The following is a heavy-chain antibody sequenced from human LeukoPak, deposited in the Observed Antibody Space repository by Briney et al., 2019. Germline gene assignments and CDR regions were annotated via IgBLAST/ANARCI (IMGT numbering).Heavy chain of an antibody. V-gene: IGHV3-21*01. CDR1: GFTFSSYA. CDR2: ISGSSSYI. J-gene: IGHJ3*02. Sequence: GGSLRLSCAASGFTFSSYAMSWVRQAPGKGLEWVSSISGSSSYIYYADSVKGRFTISRHNAKNSLYLQLNSLRAEDTAVYYCARVPAGVIGMKDAFDIWGQGTMVTVSS. D-gene: IGHD3-16*02. CDR3: ARVPAGVIGMKDAFDI.